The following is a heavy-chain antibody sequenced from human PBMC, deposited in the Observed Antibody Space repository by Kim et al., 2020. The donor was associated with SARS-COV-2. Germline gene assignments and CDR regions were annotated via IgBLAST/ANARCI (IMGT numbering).Heavy chain of an antibody. Sequence: GGSLRLSCAASGFTFSSYAMNWVRQAPGKGLDWVSTVTAGGGATYYADSVQGRFIISRDNSKNTLYLQLNGLRAEDTAVYYCAKRSGNTWYYFDFWGQGTLVTVSS. V-gene: IGHV3-23*01. J-gene: IGHJ4*02. CDR3: AKRSGNTWYYFDF. CDR1: GFTFSSYA. D-gene: IGHD3-3*01. CDR2: VTAGGGAT.